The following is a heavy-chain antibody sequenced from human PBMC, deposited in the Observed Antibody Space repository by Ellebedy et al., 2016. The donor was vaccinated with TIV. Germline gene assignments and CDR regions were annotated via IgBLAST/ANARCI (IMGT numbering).Heavy chain of an antibody. CDR3: ASGEVVLSAAAGACFDY. CDR2: IYYSGST. V-gene: IGHV4-39*01. D-gene: IGHD6-13*01. Sequence: SETLSLTCTVSAGSISSSSYYWGRIRQPPGKGREWLGSIYYSGSTYYNPSLKSRVTISVDTSKNQFSLKLTSVTAADTAVYYCASGEVVLSAAAGACFDYWGQGTLVTVS. CDR1: AGSISSSSYY. J-gene: IGHJ4*02.